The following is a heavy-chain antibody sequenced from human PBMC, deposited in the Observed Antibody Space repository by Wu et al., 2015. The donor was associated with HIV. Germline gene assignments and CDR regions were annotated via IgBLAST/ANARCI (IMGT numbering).Heavy chain of an antibody. CDR2: MNPNSGKT. J-gene: IGHJ4*02. CDR1: GYTFTSYD. D-gene: IGHD1-26*01. CDR3: ARGPPYSASYGRPGGTWDF. V-gene: IGHV1-8*01. Sequence: QVQLVQSGAEVKKPGASVKVSCKTSGYTFTSYDINWVRQAAGQGLEWMGWMNPNSGKTGYGQKFQGRVTMTRNTSTSTVYMEVNSLRSEDTAVYYCARGPPYSASYGRPGGTWDFWGQGTLVTVSS.